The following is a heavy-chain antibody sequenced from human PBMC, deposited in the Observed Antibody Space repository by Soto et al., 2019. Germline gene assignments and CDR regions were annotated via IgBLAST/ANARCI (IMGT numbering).Heavy chain of an antibody. Sequence: VQLSQSGGGLVQRGGSLRLSCEGSGFTFGDYGINWVRQAPGKGLEWVSGISGSGNQIDYSASVEGRFTISRDYSKTTVFLQMNRLSAGDTAVYFCAKNQDWSRPDPGAFDVWGQGTMVTVSS. D-gene: IGHD1-1*01. V-gene: IGHV3-23*01. CDR2: ISGSGNQI. J-gene: IGHJ3*01. CDR3: AKNQDWSRPDPGAFDV. CDR1: GFTFGDYG.